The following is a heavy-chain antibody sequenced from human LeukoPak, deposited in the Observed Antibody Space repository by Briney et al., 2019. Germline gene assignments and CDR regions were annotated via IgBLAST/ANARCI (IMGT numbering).Heavy chain of an antibody. J-gene: IGHJ3*02. D-gene: IGHD3-10*01. CDR1: GYTFTSYY. CDR3: ARAYYDGSGDYALHI. V-gene: IGHV1-46*01. CDR2: INPSGGST. Sequence: ASVKVSCKASGYTFTSYYMHWVRQAPGQGLEWMGIINPSGGSTSYAQKFQGRVTMTRDMSTSTVYMELSSLRSEDTAVYYCARAYYDGSGDYALHIWGQGTMVTVSS.